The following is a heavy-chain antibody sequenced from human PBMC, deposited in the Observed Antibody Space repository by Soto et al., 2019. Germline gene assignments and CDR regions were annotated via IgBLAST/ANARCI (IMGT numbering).Heavy chain of an antibody. CDR3: ARDLSRGIASYALDV. V-gene: IGHV3-11*06. D-gene: IGHD3-16*01. J-gene: IGHJ6*02. Sequence: QVQLVQSGGGMVRPGGSLTLTCEASGFIFSDYYMNWIRQAPGKGLEWVSYITSSSGYTNYADSVRGRFVVTRDNRKSCLSLEMSSLRGEDTAVYYCARDLSRGIASYALDVWGQGTTVTVAS. CDR2: ITSSSGYT. CDR1: GFIFSDYY.